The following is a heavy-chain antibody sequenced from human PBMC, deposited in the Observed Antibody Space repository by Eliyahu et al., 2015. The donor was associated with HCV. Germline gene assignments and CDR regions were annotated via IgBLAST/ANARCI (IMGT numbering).Heavy chain of an antibody. CDR1: GYXXSTYW. D-gene: IGHD6-13*01. CDR3: ARLPGIAVRYAFDI. Sequence: EVQLVQSGSEVKKPGXSLKISCKGSGYXXSTYWIAWVRQMPGKGLEWMXIVHPGESDTRYSPSVQGQVTISADTSISTAYLQWRSLKDSDTAIYYCARLPGIAVRYAFDIWGQGTMVTVSS. V-gene: IGHV5-51*01. J-gene: IGHJ3*02. CDR2: VHPGESDT.